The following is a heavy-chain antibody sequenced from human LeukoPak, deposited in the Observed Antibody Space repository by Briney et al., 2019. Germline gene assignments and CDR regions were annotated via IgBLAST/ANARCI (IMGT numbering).Heavy chain of an antibody. V-gene: IGHV3-23*01. D-gene: IGHD6-19*01. J-gene: IGHJ4*02. Sequence: PGGSLRLSCAASGFSFSDYAMSWVRQAPGKGLEWVSGFSESFSGSGGKTHSADSVKGRFTISRDNSKNTLYLQMNSLRAEDTAEYYCARDLPYSSGWYFDYWGQGTLVTVSS. CDR1: GFSFSDYA. CDR2: FSESFSGSGGKT. CDR3: ARDLPYSSGWYFDY.